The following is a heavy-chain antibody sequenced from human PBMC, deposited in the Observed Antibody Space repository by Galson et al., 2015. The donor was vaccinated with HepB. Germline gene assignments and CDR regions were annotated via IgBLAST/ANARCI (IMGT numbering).Heavy chain of an antibody. V-gene: IGHV1-69*04. J-gene: IGHJ4*02. CDR3: ARLQYYYDSSGLRDFDY. D-gene: IGHD3-22*01. Sequence: SVKVSCKASGGTFSSYAISWVRQAPGQGLEWMGRIIPILGIANYAQKFQGRVTITADKSTSTAYMELSSLRSEDTAVYYCARLQYYYDSSGLRDFDYWGQGTLVSVSS. CDR1: GGTFSSYA. CDR2: IIPILGIA.